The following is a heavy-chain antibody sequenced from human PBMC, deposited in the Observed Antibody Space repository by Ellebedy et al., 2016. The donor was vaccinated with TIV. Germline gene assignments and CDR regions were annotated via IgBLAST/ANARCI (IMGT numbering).Heavy chain of an antibody. CDR2: IYYSGST. V-gene: IGHV4-59*12. Sequence: GSLRLXCNVSGGYLRTYYWSWIRQSPGKGLEWIGYIYYSGSTGYNPSLKSRVTISVDTSKKQFSLSLTSVTAADTALYYCARYYNALDVWGQGTTVTVSS. CDR1: GGYLRTYY. CDR3: ARYYNALDV. J-gene: IGHJ6*02.